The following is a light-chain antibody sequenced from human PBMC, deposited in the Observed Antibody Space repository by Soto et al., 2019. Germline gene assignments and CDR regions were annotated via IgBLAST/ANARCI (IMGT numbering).Light chain of an antibody. CDR3: SSYTSSSTPYV. CDR1: SSDVGGYNY. Sequence: QSALTQPASVSGSPGQSITISCTGTSSDVGGYNYVSWYQQHPGKAPKLMIYEVSNRPSGVSNRFSGSKSGNTASLTISGLQAEDEADYYCSSYTSSSTPYVFGTGTKHTV. V-gene: IGLV2-14*01. CDR2: EVS. J-gene: IGLJ1*01.